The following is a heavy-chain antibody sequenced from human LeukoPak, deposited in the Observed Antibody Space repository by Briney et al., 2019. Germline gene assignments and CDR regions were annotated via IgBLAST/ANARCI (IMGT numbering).Heavy chain of an antibody. D-gene: IGHD3-22*01. CDR1: GFTFSSYW. V-gene: IGHV3-7*01. Sequence: GGSLRLSCAASGFTFSSYWMSWVRQAPGKGPEWVANIKQDGSEKYYVDSVKGRFTISRGNAKNSLYLQMNSLRAEDTAVYYCARGITMIDTYYYYMDVWGKGTTVTVSS. CDR3: ARGITMIDTYYYYMDV. J-gene: IGHJ6*03. CDR2: IKQDGSEK.